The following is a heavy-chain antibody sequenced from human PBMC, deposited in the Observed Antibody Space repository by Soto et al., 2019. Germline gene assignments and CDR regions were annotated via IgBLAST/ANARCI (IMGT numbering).Heavy chain of an antibody. V-gene: IGHV4-39*01. J-gene: IGHJ5*02. CDR3: AIVPNLATISHHDS. Sequence: SETLSLTCTVSGGSISSSSYYWGWIRQPPGKGLEWIGSIFYSGSTYYNPSLKSRVTISVDTSNPQSSLKVISVTAADTVVYYCAIVPNLATISHHDSWGQGSLVTVSS. CDR1: GGSISSSSYY. D-gene: IGHD3-16*01. CDR2: IFYSGST.